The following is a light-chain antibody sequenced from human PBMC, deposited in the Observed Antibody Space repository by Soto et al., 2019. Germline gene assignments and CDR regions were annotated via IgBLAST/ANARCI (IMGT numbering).Light chain of an antibody. V-gene: IGKV1-9*01. CDR3: QQLNSYPPGLN. J-gene: IGKJ4*01. CDR1: QGISSY. Sequence: DIQLTQSPSFLSASVGDRVTITCRASQGISSYLAWYQQKPGKAPKLLIYAASTLQSGVPSRFSGSGCGTELSLHISSLQPEDFATYYCQQLNSYPPGLNFGGGTKVEIK. CDR2: AAS.